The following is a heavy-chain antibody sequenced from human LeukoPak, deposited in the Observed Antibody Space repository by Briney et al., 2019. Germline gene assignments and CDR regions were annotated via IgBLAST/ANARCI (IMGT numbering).Heavy chain of an antibody. CDR1: GGSISTNNYY. J-gene: IGHJ4*02. CDR3: SRHRSAPAGPSFDY. CDR2: IYYSGST. V-gene: IGHV4-39*01. D-gene: IGHD6-13*01. Sequence: PSETLSLTCTVSGGSISTNNYYWGWIRQPPGKDLEWIGSIYYSGSTYYNPSLKSRVTISVDTSKNLFSLKVSSVTAADTAVYYCSRHRSAPAGPSFDYRGQGTLVTVSS.